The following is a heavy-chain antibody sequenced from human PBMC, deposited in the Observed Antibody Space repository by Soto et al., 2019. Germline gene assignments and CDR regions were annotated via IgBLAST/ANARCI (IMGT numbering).Heavy chain of an antibody. J-gene: IGHJ4*02. CDR2: IYDSGSS. V-gene: IGHV4-30-4*01. CDR3: AREKGYISGPKNFDY. CDR1: GASISSGDYF. Sequence: PSETLSLTCTVSGASISSGDYFWSWIRQSPGKGLEWIGYIYDSGSSYYNPSLKSRVSMSVDTSKNQFSLKLSSVTAADTAVYYCAREKGYISGPKNFDYWGQGNLVTVSS. D-gene: IGHD5-12*01.